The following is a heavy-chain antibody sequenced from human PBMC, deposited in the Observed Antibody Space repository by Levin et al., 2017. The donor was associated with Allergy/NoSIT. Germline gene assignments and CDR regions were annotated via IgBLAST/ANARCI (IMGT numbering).Heavy chain of an antibody. CDR3: ARVTHSAGQVDY. CDR2: ISSSSSYT. J-gene: IGHJ4*02. CDR1: GFTFSDYY. Sequence: GESLKISCAASGFTFSDYYMSWIRQAPGKGLEWVSYISSSSSYTNYADSVKGRFTISRDNAKNSLYLQMNSLRAEDTAVYYCARVTHSAGQVDYWGQGTLVTVSS. V-gene: IGHV3-11*05.